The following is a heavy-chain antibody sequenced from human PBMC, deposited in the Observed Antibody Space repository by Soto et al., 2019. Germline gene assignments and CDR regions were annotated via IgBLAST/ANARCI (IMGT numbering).Heavy chain of an antibody. CDR2: ISDSGDSI. V-gene: IGHV3-23*01. J-gene: IGHJ4*02. CDR1: GFTFSSYA. CDR3: AKDRLAGNFDY. Sequence: GGSLRLSCAASGFTFSSYAMSWVRQAPGKGLEWVSIISDSGDSIYYADSVKGRFTISRDNSKNTLYLQMNGLRVEDTAVYYCAKDRLAGNFDYWGQGTQVTVSS.